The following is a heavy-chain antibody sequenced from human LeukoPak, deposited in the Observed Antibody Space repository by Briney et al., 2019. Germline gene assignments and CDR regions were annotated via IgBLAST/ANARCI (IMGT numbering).Heavy chain of an antibody. CDR2: IIPIFGTA. V-gene: IGHV1-69*05. J-gene: IGHJ5*02. CDR1: GGAFSSYA. Sequence: ASVKVSCKASGGAFSSYAISWVRQAPGQGLEWMGGIIPIFGTANYAQKFQGRVTITTDESTSTAYMELSSLRSEDTAVYYCAREGTNPGYCSSTSCPTHQNWFDPWGQGTLVTVSS. CDR3: AREGTNPGYCSSTSCPTHQNWFDP. D-gene: IGHD2-2*01.